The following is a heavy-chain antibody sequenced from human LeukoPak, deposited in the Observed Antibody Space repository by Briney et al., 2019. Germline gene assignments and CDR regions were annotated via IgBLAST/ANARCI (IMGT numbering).Heavy chain of an antibody. CDR3: ARSVDTAMIFDH. V-gene: IGHV1-18*01. D-gene: IGHD5-18*01. J-gene: IGHJ4*02. Sequence: EASVKVSCKASGYIFTTYGFSWVRQAPGQGLEWMGWISPYDGNTKYAQKFQGRVTLTTDTSTSTASMELRSLRSDDTAVYYCARSVDTAMIFDHWGQGTLVTVSS. CDR2: ISPYDGNT. CDR1: GYIFTTYG.